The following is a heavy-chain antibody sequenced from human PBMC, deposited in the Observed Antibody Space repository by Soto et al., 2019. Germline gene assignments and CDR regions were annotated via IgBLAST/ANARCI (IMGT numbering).Heavy chain of an antibody. J-gene: IGHJ4*02. V-gene: IGHV4-31*03. D-gene: IGHD1-26*01. CDR3: ASTYYTGDSGPYDY. Sequence: QVQLQESGPGLVKPSQTLSLTCTVSGDSISSGGYYWSWIRQHPGKGLEWIGYIYYSGTNYYNPSLERRVSISVDTSENQFSLKVKSVTVADTAVYYCASTYYTGDSGPYDYWGQGTLVTVSS. CDR2: IYYSGTN. CDR1: GDSISSGGYY.